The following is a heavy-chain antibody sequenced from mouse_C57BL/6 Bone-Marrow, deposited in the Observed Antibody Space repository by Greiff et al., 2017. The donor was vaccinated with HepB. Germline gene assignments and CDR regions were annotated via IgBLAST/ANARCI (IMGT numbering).Heavy chain of an antibody. CDR1: GYTFTDYE. Sequence: QVQLKESGAELVRPGASVTLSCKASGYTFTDYEMHWVKQTPVHGLEWIGAIDPETGGTAYNQKFKGKAILTADKSSSTAYMELRSLTSEDSAVYYCTRGNWDGFAYWGQGTLVTVSA. J-gene: IGHJ3*01. CDR3: TRGNWDGFAY. D-gene: IGHD4-1*02. V-gene: IGHV1-15*01. CDR2: IDPETGGT.